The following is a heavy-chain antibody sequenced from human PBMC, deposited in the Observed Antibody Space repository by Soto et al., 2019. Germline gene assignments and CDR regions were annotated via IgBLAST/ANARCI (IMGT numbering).Heavy chain of an antibody. CDR1: GFTFSSYG. V-gene: IGHV3-30*18. D-gene: IGHD2-2*01. J-gene: IGHJ6*03. CDR3: AKDVAGRSSTKPVAYYYYYYYMDV. CDR2: ISYDGSNK. Sequence: GGSLRLSCAASGFTFSSYGMHWVRQAPGKGLEWVAVISYDGSNKYYADSVKGRFTISRDNSKNTLYLQMNSLRAEDTAVYYCAKDVAGRSSTKPVAYYYYYYYMDVWGKGTTVTVSS.